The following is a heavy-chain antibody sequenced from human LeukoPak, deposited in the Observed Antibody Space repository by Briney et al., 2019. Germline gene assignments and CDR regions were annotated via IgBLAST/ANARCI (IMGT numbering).Heavy chain of an antibody. CDR2: TYYSGST. CDR1: GGSISSYY. J-gene: IGHJ6*02. CDR3: ARGPRGGMDV. Sequence: PSETLSLTCTVSGGSISSYYWSWIRQPPGKGLEWIGYTYYSGSTNYNPSLKSRVTISVDTSKNQFSLKLSSVTAADTAVYYCARGPRGGMDVWGQGTTVTVSS. V-gene: IGHV4-59*01.